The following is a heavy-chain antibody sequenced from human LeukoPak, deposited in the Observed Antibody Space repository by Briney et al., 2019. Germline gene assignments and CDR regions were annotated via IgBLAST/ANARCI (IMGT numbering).Heavy chain of an antibody. D-gene: IGHD5-18*01. CDR2: VHSDGSYT. J-gene: IGHJ4*02. V-gene: IGHV3-74*01. CDR3: AREGLGYSYDY. Sequence: GGSLRLFCAASGFTFSNYWMHWVRQAPGKGLMWVSRVHSDGSYTNYADSVKGRFTISRDNAKSTLYLQMNSLRAEDTAVYYCAREGLGYSYDYWGQGTLVTVSS. CDR1: GFTFSNYW.